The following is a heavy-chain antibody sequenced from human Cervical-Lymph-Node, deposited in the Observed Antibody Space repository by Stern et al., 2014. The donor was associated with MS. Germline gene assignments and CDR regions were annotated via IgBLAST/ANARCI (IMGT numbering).Heavy chain of an antibody. J-gene: IGHJ4*02. Sequence: VQLEESGGGLVQPGGSLRLSCDTSGFPFSTYGMSWVRQAPGKGLEWVAFVSSGADTTHYADSVEGRFTISRDKAGSSLYLQMNSLRDEDTAIYYCARTWLENTFDRWGQGTLVTVSS. CDR1: GFPFSTYG. CDR2: VSSGADTT. CDR3: ARTWLENTFDR. V-gene: IGHV3-48*02. D-gene: IGHD5-12*01.